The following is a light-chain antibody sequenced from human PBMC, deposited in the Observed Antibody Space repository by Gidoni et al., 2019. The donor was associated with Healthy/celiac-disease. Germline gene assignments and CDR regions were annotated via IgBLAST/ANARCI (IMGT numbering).Light chain of an antibody. CDR3: LQDYNYPQT. V-gene: IGKV1-6*01. Sequence: AIQMPQSPSSLSASVGDRVTITCRARQGIRNDLGWDQQKPGKAPKLLIYAASSLQSGVPSRFSGSGSGTDFTLTISSLQPEDFATYYCLQDYNYPQTFXQXTKVEIK. J-gene: IGKJ1*01. CDR2: AAS. CDR1: QGIRND.